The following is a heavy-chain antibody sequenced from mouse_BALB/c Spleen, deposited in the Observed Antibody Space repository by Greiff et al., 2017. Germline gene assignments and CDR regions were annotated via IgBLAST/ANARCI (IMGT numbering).Heavy chain of an antibody. CDR3: ARGGNYYGSSFDY. D-gene: IGHD1-1*01. CDR1: GYSITSGYY. CDR2: ISYDGSN. V-gene: IGHV3-6*02. J-gene: IGHJ2*01. Sequence: EVQLQESGPGLVKPSQSLSLTCSVTGYSITSGYYWNWIRQFPGNKLEWMGYISYDGSNNYNPSLKNRTSITRDTSKNQFFLKLNSVTTEDTATYYCARGGNYYGSSFDYWGQGTTLTVSS.